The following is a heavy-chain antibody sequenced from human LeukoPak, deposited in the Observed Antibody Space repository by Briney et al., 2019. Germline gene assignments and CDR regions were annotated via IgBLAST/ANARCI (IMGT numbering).Heavy chain of an antibody. CDR1: GTAFRTYA. V-gene: IGHV3-64D*06. CDR2: ISSNGGST. CDR3: VKLFKGSYGGPPSSYFDY. D-gene: IGHD1-26*01. Sequence: GGSLRLSCSASGTAFRTYAMHWVRQPPGKGLYYVSAISSNGGSTYYADSVKGRFTISRDNSKNTLYLQMSSLRAEDTAVYYCVKLFKGSYGGPPSSYFDYWGQGTLVTVSS. J-gene: IGHJ4*02.